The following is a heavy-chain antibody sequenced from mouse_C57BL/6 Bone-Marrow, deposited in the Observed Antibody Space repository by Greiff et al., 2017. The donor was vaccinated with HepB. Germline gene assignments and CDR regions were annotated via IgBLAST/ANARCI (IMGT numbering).Heavy chain of an antibody. CDR3: ARSLRFDV. CDR1: GYTFTSYW. D-gene: IGHD1-1*01. V-gene: IGHV1-59*01. J-gene: IGHJ1*03. Sequence: QVQLQRPGAELVRPGTSVKLSCKASGYTFTSYWMHWVKQRPGQGLEWIGVIDPSDSYTNYNQKFKGKATLTVDTSSSTAYMQLSSLTSEDSAVYYCARSLRFDVWGTGTTVTVSS. CDR2: IDPSDSYT.